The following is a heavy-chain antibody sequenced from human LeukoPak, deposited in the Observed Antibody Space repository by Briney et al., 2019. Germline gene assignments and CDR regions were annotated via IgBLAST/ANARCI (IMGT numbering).Heavy chain of an antibody. CDR2: INSDGSST. Sequence: GGSLRLSCAASGFTFSSYWMHWVRQAPGKGLVWVSRINSDGSSTSYADSVKGRFTISRDNAKNTLYLQMNSLRAEDTAVYYCAKVARRYNWFDPWGQGTLVTVSS. V-gene: IGHV3-74*01. CDR3: AKVARRYNWFDP. J-gene: IGHJ5*02. CDR1: GFTFSSYW.